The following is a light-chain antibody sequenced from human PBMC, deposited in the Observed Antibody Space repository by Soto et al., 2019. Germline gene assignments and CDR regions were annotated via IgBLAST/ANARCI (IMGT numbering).Light chain of an antibody. Sequence: IVLTQSPATLSLSPGERATLSCRASQSVSSYLAWYQQKPGQAPRLRIYDASNRATGIPARFSGSGSGTDFILTISSLAPEDFAYYYCQQRSNCRGTFGQGTKVEIK. J-gene: IGKJ1*01. CDR2: DAS. V-gene: IGKV3-11*01. CDR3: QQRSNCRGT. CDR1: QSVSSY.